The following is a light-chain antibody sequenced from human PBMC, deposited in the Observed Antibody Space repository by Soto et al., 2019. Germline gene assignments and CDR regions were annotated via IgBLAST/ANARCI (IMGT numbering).Light chain of an antibody. J-gene: IGKJ4*01. V-gene: IGKV3-15*01. CDR3: QQYNNWVT. CDR1: QSVSSN. CDR2: GAS. Sequence: EIVMTQSPATLSVTAGERATLSCRASQSVSSNLAWYQQKPGQAPRLLIYGASTRATGVPARFRASGSETEFTLAISSLQSEDFALYYGQQYNNWVTFGGGTKVEIK.